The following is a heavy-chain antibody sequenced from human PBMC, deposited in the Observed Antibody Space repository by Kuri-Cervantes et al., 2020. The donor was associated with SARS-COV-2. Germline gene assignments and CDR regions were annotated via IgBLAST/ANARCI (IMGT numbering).Heavy chain of an antibody. V-gene: IGHV4-34*01. CDR1: GGSFSGYY. CDR3: ARGVGYYYNSSGQGPYFDY. CDR2: INHSGST. Sequence: ESLKISCAVYGGSFSGYYWSWIRQPPGKGLEWIGEINHSGSTNYNPSLKSRVTISVDTSKNQFSLKLSSVTAADTAAYYCARGVGYYYNSSGQGPYFDYCGQGTLVTSSS. J-gene: IGHJ4*02. D-gene: IGHD3-22*01.